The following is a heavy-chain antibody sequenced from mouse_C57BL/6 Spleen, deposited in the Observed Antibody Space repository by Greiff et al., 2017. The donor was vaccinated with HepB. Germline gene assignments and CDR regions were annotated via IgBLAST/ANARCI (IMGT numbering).Heavy chain of an antibody. CDR3: ARGGWGNYYYAMDY. CDR1: GFTFSDYY. CDR2: INYDGSST. V-gene: IGHV5-16*01. Sequence: EVKLVESEGGLVQPGSSMKLSCTASGFTFSDYYMAWVRQVPEKGLEWVANINYDGSSTYYLDSLKSRFIISRDNAKNILYLQMSSLKSEDTATYYCARGGWGNYYYAMDYWGQGTSVTVSS. D-gene: IGHD2-1*01. J-gene: IGHJ4*01.